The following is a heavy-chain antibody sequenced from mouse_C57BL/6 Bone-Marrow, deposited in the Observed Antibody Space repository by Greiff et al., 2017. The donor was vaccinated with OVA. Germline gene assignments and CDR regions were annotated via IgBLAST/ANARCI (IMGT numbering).Heavy chain of an antibody. V-gene: IGHV5-15*01. CDR1: GFTFSDYG. CDR3: ARHVYCNAMDY. D-gene: IGHD2-3*01. Sequence: EVQLVESGGGLVQPGGSLKLSCAASGFTFSDYGMAWVRQAPRKGPEWVAFISNLAYSIYYADTVKGRFTISRENAKNTLYLDMSSLRSADTAIYYCARHVYCNAMDYWGQGTSVTVSS. J-gene: IGHJ4*01. CDR2: ISNLAYSI.